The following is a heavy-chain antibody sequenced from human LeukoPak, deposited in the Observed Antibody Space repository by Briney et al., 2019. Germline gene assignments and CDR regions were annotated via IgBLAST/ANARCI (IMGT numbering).Heavy chain of an antibody. CDR3: ARARQQLVWANWFDP. CDR2: ISAYNGKT. CDR1: GYTFSSYG. J-gene: IGHJ5*02. D-gene: IGHD6-13*01. Sequence: ASVKVSCKASGYTFSSYGISWVRQAPGQGLEWMGRISAYNGKTKYAQKLQGRVTMTTETSTSTAYMELRSLRSDDTAVYYCARARQQLVWANWFDPWGQGTLVTVFS. V-gene: IGHV1-18*01.